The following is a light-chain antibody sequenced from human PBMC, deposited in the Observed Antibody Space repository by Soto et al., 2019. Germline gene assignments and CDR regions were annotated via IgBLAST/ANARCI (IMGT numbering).Light chain of an antibody. Sequence: EILMTQSPDTLSVSPGENATLCRRASQRVYSNLAWYQQRPGQAPRLLIYGASTRATGVPARFSGRGSGTEFTLTISSLQSEDFAVYYCQQYTNWPPNTFGQGTRLEIK. V-gene: IGKV3-15*01. CDR3: QQYTNWPPNT. J-gene: IGKJ5*01. CDR2: GAS. CDR1: QRVYSN.